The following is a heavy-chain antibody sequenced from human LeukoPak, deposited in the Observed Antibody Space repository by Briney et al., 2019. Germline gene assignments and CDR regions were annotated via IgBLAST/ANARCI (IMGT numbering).Heavy chain of an antibody. CDR3: AGYSSYYGHFDY. Sequence: PSETLSLTCTVFGGSVSSYYWTWIRQPAGKGLEWIGRIYTSGSTNYNPSLKSRITISVDKSKNQFSLRLNSVTAADTAVYYCAGYSSYYGHFDYWGQGTLVTVSS. CDR2: IYTSGST. D-gene: IGHD6-19*01. J-gene: IGHJ4*02. CDR1: GGSVSSYY. V-gene: IGHV4-4*07.